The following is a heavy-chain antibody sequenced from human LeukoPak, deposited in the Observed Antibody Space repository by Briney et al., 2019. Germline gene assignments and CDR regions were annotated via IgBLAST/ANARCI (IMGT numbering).Heavy chain of an antibody. J-gene: IGHJ6*03. D-gene: IGHD3-10*01. CDR1: GFTFSDYY. V-gene: IGHV3-11*04. CDR2: ISSSGSSI. Sequence: PGGSLRLSCAASGFTFSDYYMTWIRQAPGKGLEWVSYISSSGSSIYYADSVKGRFTVSRDNAKNSLYLQMNSLRAEDTAVYYCARLTWVRGVNPYYYYYYMDVWGKGTTVTVSS. CDR3: ARLTWVRGVNPYYYYYYMDV.